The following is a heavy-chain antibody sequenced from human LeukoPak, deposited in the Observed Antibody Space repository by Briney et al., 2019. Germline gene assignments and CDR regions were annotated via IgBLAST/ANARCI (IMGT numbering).Heavy chain of an antibody. Sequence: GESLKISCKGAGYSFTSYWIGWVRHVPGKGLEYMGIIYPGDSDTRYSPSFQGQVTISADKSISTAYLQWSSLRASDTAMYYCATLVGYGSFFDYWGQGTLVTVSS. CDR3: ATLVGYGSFFDY. CDR2: IYPGDSDT. D-gene: IGHD3-10*01. V-gene: IGHV5-51*01. J-gene: IGHJ4*02. CDR1: GYSFTSYW.